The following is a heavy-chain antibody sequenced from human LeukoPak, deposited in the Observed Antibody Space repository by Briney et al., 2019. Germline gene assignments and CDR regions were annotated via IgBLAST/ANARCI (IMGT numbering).Heavy chain of an antibody. CDR2: IYYSGST. CDR1: GGSISSYY. D-gene: IGHD4-17*01. Sequence: SETLSLTCTVSGGSISSYYWSWIRQPPGKGLEWIGYIYYSGSTNYNPSLKSRVTISVDTSKNQFSLKLSSVTAADTAVYYCARSTTAFDYWGQGTLVTVSS. J-gene: IGHJ4*02. V-gene: IGHV4-59*12. CDR3: ARSTTAFDY.